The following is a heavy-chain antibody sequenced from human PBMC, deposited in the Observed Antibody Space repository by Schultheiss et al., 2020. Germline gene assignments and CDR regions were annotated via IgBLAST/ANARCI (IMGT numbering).Heavy chain of an antibody. Sequence: SQTLSLTCAVYGGSFSGYYWSWIRQPPGKGLEWIGEINHSGSTNYNPSLKSRVTMSVDTSKNQFSLKLSSVTAADTAVYYCAAGRFSRRRWLVEWYFDLWGRGTLVTVSS. CDR3: AAGRFSRRRWLVEWYFDL. CDR1: GGSFSGYY. V-gene: IGHV4-34*01. J-gene: IGHJ2*01. CDR2: INHSGST. D-gene: IGHD6-19*01.